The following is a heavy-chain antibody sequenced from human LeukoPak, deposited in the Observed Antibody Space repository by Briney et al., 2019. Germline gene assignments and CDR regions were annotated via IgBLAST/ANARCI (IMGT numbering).Heavy chain of an antibody. CDR2: ISAYNGNT. J-gene: IGHJ3*02. Sequence: AASVKVSCKASGYTFTSYGISWVRQAPGQGLEWMGWISAYNGNTNYAQKLQGRVTMTTDTSTSTAYMELRSLRSDDTAVYYCARDNTIFGVAYDAFDIWGQGTMVAVSS. D-gene: IGHD3-3*01. V-gene: IGHV1-18*01. CDR3: ARDNTIFGVAYDAFDI. CDR1: GYTFTSYG.